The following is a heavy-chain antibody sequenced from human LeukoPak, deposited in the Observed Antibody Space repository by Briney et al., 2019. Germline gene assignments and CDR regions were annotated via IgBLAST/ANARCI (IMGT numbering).Heavy chain of an antibody. D-gene: IGHD3-3*01. CDR1: GGSFIVYY. CDR3: ARGRQRITIFGVVSLDAFDI. V-gene: IGHV4-34*01. CDR2: FNLIGST. J-gene: IGHJ3*02. Sequence: SETLSLTCAVYGGSFIVYYGGGFGQPPGKGLSGMGEFNLIGSTNYNPSLKSRVTISVDTSKNQFSLKLSSVTAADTAVYYCARGRQRITIFGVVSLDAFDIWGQGTMVTVSS.